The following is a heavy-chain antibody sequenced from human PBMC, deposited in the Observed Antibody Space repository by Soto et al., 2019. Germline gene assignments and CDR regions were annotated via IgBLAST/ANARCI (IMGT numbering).Heavy chain of an antibody. Sequence: AGGSLILSCAASGFTFSSYGMHWVRQAPGKGLEWVAVIWYDGSNKYYADSVKGRFTIPRDNSKNTLYLQMNSLRAEDTAVYYCARAGCKYSSSPLCGMDVWGQGTTVTVSS. CDR1: GFTFSSYG. J-gene: IGHJ6*02. CDR2: IWYDGSNK. CDR3: ARAGCKYSSSPLCGMDV. V-gene: IGHV3-33*01. D-gene: IGHD6-6*01.